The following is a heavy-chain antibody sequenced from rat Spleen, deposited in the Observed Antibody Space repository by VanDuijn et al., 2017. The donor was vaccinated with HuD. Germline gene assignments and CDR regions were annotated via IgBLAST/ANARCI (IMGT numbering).Heavy chain of an antibody. D-gene: IGHD1-11*01. CDR2: ISPSGGGT. J-gene: IGHJ3*01. V-gene: IGHV5-25*01. Sequence: EVQLVESDGGLVQPGRSLKLSCAASGFTFSDYYMAWVRQAPTKGLEWVATISPSGGGTWYRDSVKGRFTVSRDNADSTLYLQMDSLRSEDTATYYCARHRDYGGYSPCWVAYWGQGTLVTVSS. CDR3: ARHRDYGGYSPCWVAY. CDR1: GFTFSDYY.